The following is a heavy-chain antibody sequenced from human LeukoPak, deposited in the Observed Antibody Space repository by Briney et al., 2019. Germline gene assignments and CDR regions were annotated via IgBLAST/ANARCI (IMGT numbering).Heavy chain of an antibody. J-gene: IGHJ4*02. CDR2: IKRDGSET. CDR3: ASDHRVAGY. D-gene: IGHD6-19*01. CDR1: GFTFSSYW. Sequence: GGSLRLSCAASGFTFSSYWMSWVRQAPGKGLEWVANIKRDGSETYYADSAKGRFTISRDNAKNSLYLQMNSLRVEDTAVYYCASDHRVAGYWGQGTLVTVSS. V-gene: IGHV3-7*01.